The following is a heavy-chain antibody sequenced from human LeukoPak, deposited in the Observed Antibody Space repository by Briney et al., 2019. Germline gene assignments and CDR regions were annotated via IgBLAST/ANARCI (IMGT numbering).Heavy chain of an antibody. V-gene: IGHV3-21*01. D-gene: IGHD6-19*01. CDR1: GFTFSSYG. CDR2: ISPSSSYT. CDR3: ARVYMAGTRYYYYGMDV. Sequence: PGGSLRLSCAASGFTFSSYGMHWVRQAPGKGLEWVSSISPSSSYTYHADSVKGRFTISRDNPKNSLYLQMNSLRAEDTAVYYCARVYMAGTRYYYYGMDVWGQGTTVTVSS. J-gene: IGHJ6*02.